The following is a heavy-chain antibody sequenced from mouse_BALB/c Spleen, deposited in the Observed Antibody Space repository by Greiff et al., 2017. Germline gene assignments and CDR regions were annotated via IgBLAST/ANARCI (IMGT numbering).Heavy chain of an antibody. Sequence: EVQRVESGGGLVKPGGSLKLSCAASGFTFSSYAMSWVRQTPEKRLEWVASISSGGSTYYPDSVKGRFTISRDNARNILYLQMSSLRSEDTAMYYCARGGGYSFYWYFDVWGAGTTVTVSS. CDR1: GFTFSSYA. CDR2: ISSGGST. D-gene: IGHD2-3*01. V-gene: IGHV5-6-5*01. J-gene: IGHJ1*01. CDR3: ARGGGYSFYWYFDV.